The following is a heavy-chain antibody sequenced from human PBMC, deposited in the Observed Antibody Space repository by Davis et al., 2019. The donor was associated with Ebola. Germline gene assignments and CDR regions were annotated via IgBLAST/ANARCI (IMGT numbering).Heavy chain of an antibody. J-gene: IGHJ6*02. CDR2: IWYDGSNK. V-gene: IGHV3-33*01. Sequence: PGGSLRLSCAASGFTFSSYGMHWVRQAPGKGLEWVAVIWYDGSNKYYADSVKGRFTISRDNSKNTLYLQMNSLRAEDTAVYYCARESQMVRGVLYYYYGMDVWGQGTTVTVSS. CDR1: GFTFSSYG. D-gene: IGHD3-10*01. CDR3: ARESQMVRGVLYYYYGMDV.